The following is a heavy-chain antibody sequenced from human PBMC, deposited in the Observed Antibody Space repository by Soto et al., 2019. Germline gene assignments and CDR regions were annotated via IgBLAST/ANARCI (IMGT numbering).Heavy chain of an antibody. Sequence: SETLSLTCTVSGGSISSSSYYWGWIRQPPGKGLEWVGSIYYSGSTYYNPSLTTRVTISVDTSKNQFSLNLNFVTAADTAVYYCATLPSSWSFDFWGQGTLVTVSS. CDR1: GGSISSSSYY. CDR2: IYYSGST. J-gene: IGHJ4*02. V-gene: IGHV4-39*01. D-gene: IGHD6-13*01. CDR3: ATLPSSWSFDF.